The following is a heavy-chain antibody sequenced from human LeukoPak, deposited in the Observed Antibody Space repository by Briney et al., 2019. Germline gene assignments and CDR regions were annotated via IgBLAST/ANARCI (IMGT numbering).Heavy chain of an antibody. J-gene: IGHJ4*02. Sequence: GGSLRLSCAASGFTFSNCAMSWVRQAPGKGLEWVSAIDGRGIGTYYADSVKGRFTISRDTSKNTLYLQMNSLRAEDTAVYYCARVEGRWGMGLDYFDYWGQGTLVIVSA. V-gene: IGHV3-23*01. CDR1: GFTFSNCA. CDR2: IDGRGIGT. CDR3: ARVEGRWGMGLDYFDY. D-gene: IGHD3-16*01.